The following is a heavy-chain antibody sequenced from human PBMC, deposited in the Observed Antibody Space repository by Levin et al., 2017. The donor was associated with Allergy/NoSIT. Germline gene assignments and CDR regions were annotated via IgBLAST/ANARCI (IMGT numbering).Heavy chain of an antibody. V-gene: IGHV3-30*18. CDR1: GFTFSSYG. D-gene: IGHD4-23*01. CDR3: AKVRWSKTPYYYYGMDV. CDR2: ISYDGSNK. Sequence: GGSLRLSCAASGFTFSSYGMHWVRQAPGKGLEWVAVISYDGSNKYYADSVKGRFTISRDNSKNTLYLQMNSLRAEDTAVYYCAKVRWSKTPYYYYGMDVWGQGTTVTVSS. J-gene: IGHJ6*02.